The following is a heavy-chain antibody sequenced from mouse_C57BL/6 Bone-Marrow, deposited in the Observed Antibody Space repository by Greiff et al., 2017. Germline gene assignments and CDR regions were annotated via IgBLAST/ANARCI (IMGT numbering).Heavy chain of an antibody. CDR3: ASGAAISYYYGSSRYYFDY. CDR1: GYTFTSYW. J-gene: IGHJ2*01. CDR2: IYPGSGST. D-gene: IGHD1-1*01. Sequence: QVQLQQPGAELVKPGASVKMSCKASGYTFTSYWITWVKQRPGQGLEWIGDIYPGSGSTNYNEKFKSKATLTVDTSSSTAYMQLSSLRSEDSAVYYCASGAAISYYYGSSRYYFDYWGQGTTLTVSS. V-gene: IGHV1-55*01.